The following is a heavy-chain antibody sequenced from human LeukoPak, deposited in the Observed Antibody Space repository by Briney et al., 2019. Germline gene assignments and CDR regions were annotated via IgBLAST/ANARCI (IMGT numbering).Heavy chain of an antibody. J-gene: IGHJ4*02. Sequence: GGSLRLSCAASGFIFSSYAMSWVRQAPGKGLEWVSAISGSGGSTYYADSVKGRFTTSRDNSKNTLYLQMNSLRAEDTAVYYCANLVGATFKYYFDYWGQGTLVTVSS. CDR3: ANLVGATFKYYFDY. D-gene: IGHD1-26*01. CDR1: GFIFSSYA. V-gene: IGHV3-23*01. CDR2: ISGSGGST.